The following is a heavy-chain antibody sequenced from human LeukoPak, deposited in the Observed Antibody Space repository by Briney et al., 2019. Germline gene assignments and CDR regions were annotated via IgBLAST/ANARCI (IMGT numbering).Heavy chain of an antibody. D-gene: IGHD3-22*01. J-gene: IGHJ4*02. CDR1: GYSFSSGYY. CDR2: IYYSGST. CDR3: ARVTGYMIEDYFDY. Sequence: SETLSLTCTVSGYSFSSGYYWSWIRQPPGKGLEWIGYIYYSGSTDYNPSLKSRVTISVETSKNQFSLKLSSVTAADTAVYYCARVTGYMIEDYFDYWGQGTLVTVSS. V-gene: IGHV4-61*01.